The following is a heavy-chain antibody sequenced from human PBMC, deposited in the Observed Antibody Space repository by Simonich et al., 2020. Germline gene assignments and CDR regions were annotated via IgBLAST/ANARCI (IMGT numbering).Heavy chain of an antibody. Sequence: EVQLVESGGGLVQPGGSLRLSCAASGFTFSSYGMSWVRQAPGKGLEWVANLKQDGSEKYYVDSEKGRFTISRDNAKNSLYLQMNSLRAEDTAVYYCARDGLGTAYYYYMDVWGKGTTVTVSS. D-gene: IGHD7-27*01. CDR2: LKQDGSEK. CDR3: ARDGLGTAYYYYMDV. V-gene: IGHV3-7*01. CDR1: GFTFSSYG. J-gene: IGHJ6*03.